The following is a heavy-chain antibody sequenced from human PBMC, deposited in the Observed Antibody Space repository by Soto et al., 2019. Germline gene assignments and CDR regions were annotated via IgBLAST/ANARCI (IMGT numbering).Heavy chain of an antibody. D-gene: IGHD4-17*01. Sequence: SLRLSCAGSGFSLSSYGMHWVRQAPGKGLEWVAVISYDGSNKYYADSVKGRFTISRDNSKNTLYLQMNSLRAEDTAVYYCAKPYGGHYYYYYMDVWGKGTTVTVSS. J-gene: IGHJ6*03. CDR3: AKPYGGHYYYYYMDV. CDR2: ISYDGSNK. CDR1: GFSLSSYG. V-gene: IGHV3-30*18.